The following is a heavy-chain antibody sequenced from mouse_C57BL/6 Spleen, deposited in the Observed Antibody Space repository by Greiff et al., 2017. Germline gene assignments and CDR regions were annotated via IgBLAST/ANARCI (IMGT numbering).Heavy chain of an antibody. V-gene: IGHV1-81*01. Sequence: QVQLKQSGAELARPGASVKLSCKASGYTFTSYGISWVKQRTGQGLEWIGEIYPRSGNTYYNEKFKGKATLTADKSSRTAYMELRSLTSEDSAVYFCAREDYYGSSYGYWGQGTTLTVSS. D-gene: IGHD1-1*01. CDR1: GYTFTSYG. CDR3: AREDYYGSSYGY. J-gene: IGHJ2*01. CDR2: IYPRSGNT.